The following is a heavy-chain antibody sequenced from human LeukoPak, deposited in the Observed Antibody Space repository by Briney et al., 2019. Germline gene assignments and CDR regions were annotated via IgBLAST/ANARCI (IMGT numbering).Heavy chain of an antibody. CDR3: AKVRVVSADDDALYF. D-gene: IGHD2-21*01. V-gene: IGHV3-33*06. CDR2: IWYDGSKK. J-gene: IGHJ3*01. CDR1: GFSFGSYG. Sequence: PGRSLRLSCAASGFSFGSYGMHWVRQAPGKGLEWVAVIWYDGSKKYYADSVKGRFTISRDDSKNTLYLQMNTLRADDTAVYHCAKVRVVSADDDALYFWGQGTMVTVSS.